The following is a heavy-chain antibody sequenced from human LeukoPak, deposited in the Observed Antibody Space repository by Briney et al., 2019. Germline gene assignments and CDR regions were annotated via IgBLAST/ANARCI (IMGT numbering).Heavy chain of an antibody. CDR1: GYTFTGYY. J-gene: IGHJ5*02. V-gene: IGHV1-2*02. D-gene: IGHD3-10*01. CDR2: INPNSGGT. CDR3: ARVLLYGSGSYYLSNWFDP. Sequence: GASVKVSCKASGYTFTGYYMHWVRQAPGQGLEWMGWINPNSGGTNYAQKLQGRVTMTTDTSTSTAYMELRSLRSDDTAVYYCARVLLYGSGSYYLSNWFDPWGQGTLVTVSS.